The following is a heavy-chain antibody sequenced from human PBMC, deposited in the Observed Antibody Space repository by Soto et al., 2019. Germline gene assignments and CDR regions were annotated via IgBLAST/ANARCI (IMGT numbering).Heavy chain of an antibody. CDR2: IGTTTGDL. Sequence: PGGSLRLSCAASGFTFTSYAMTWVRQGPGKGLEWVSSIGTTTGDLLYAGSVKCRFTISRDNSRNTLYLQMNSLRTEDTAIYYCAKRSPSGTYYFDYWGQGTLGTVSS. J-gene: IGHJ4*02. CDR1: GFTFTSYA. D-gene: IGHD1-26*01. V-gene: IGHV3-23*01. CDR3: AKRSPSGTYYFDY.